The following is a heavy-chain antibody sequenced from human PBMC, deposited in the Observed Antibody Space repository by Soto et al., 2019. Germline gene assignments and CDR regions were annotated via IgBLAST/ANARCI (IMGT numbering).Heavy chain of an antibody. V-gene: IGHV4-39*01. CDR2: IYYSGST. CDR3: ARQARLLITFGGVIFNWFDP. Sequence: PSETLSLTCTVSGGSISSSSYYWGWIRQPPGKGLEWIGSIYYSGSTYYNPSLKSRVTISVDTSKNQFSLKLSSVTAADTAVYYFARQARLLITFGGVIFNWFDPWGQGTLVTVSS. CDR1: GGSISSSSYY. J-gene: IGHJ5*02. D-gene: IGHD3-16*02.